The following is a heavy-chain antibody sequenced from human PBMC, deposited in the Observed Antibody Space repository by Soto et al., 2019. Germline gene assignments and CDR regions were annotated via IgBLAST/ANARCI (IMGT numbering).Heavy chain of an antibody. J-gene: IGHJ4*02. Sequence: ASVKVSCKASGYTFTSYAMHWVRQAPGQRLEWMGWINASNGNTKYSQKFQGRVTITRDTSASTAYMELSSLRSEDTAVYYCERTPYYYGSESYVLGYWGQGTLVTVSS. CDR1: GYTFTSYA. CDR3: ERTPYYYGSESYVLGY. D-gene: IGHD3-10*01. V-gene: IGHV1-3*01. CDR2: INASNGNT.